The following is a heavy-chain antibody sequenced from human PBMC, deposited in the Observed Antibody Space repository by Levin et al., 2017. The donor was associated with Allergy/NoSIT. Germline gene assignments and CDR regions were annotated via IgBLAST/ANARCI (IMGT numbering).Heavy chain of an antibody. J-gene: IGHJ4*02. CDR3: ARDSAYSSGWYDYFDY. D-gene: IGHD6-19*01. Sequence: LPGGSLRLSCAASGFSFSQYAMHWVRQAPGKGLEWMALVSYDESIKFYADSVKGRFTVSRDNSKNTLYLEMNSLRGEDTALYYCARDSAYSSGWYDYFDYWGQGTLVTVSS. CDR2: VSYDESIK. V-gene: IGHV3-30-3*01. CDR1: GFSFSQYA.